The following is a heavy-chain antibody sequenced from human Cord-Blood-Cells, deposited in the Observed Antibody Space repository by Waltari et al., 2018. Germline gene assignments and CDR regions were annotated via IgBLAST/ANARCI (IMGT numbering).Heavy chain of an antibody. CDR3: ARAYPFGLRFLEWLWAGDAFDI. Sequence: QVQLVQSGAEVKKPGASVKVSCKASGYTFTGYYMHWVRQAPGQGVEGMGWINPNSGGTNYAQKFQGRVTMTRDTSISTAYMELSRLRSDDTAVYYCARAYPFGLRFLEWLWAGDAFDIWGQGTMVTVSS. V-gene: IGHV1-2*02. CDR2: INPNSGGT. J-gene: IGHJ3*02. D-gene: IGHD3-3*01. CDR1: GYTFTGYY.